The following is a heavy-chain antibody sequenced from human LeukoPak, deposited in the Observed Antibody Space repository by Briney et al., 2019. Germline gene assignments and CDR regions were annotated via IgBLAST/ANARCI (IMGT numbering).Heavy chain of an antibody. CDR2: LYSGGDT. J-gene: IGHJ2*01. D-gene: IGHD3-10*01. V-gene: IGHV3-53*01. Sequence: PAGSLRLSCAASGFTIGTNYMSWVRQSPGKGLEWVSILYSGGDTYSADSVKGRFTISRDNSRNTLSLQMNSLRVEDTAIYYCARVGDHYHWYLDLWGRGTLVTVSS. CDR1: GFTIGTNY. CDR3: ARVGDHYHWYLDL.